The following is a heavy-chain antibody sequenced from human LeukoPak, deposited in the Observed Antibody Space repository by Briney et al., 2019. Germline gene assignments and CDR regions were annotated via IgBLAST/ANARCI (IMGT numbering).Heavy chain of an antibody. CDR1: GFTVRSNY. V-gene: IGHV3-66*01. CDR3: AGNGYDSSSYYYPNFDY. Sequence: PGGSLRLSCAASGFTVRSNYMSRGRQAPGEGLGRGSVINSGGSTYYADSVKGRFTISRDNSKNTLYLQMNSLRDEDTAVYYCAGNGYDSSSYYYPNFDYRGQGTLVTVSS. CDR2: INSGGST. J-gene: IGHJ4*02. D-gene: IGHD3-22*01.